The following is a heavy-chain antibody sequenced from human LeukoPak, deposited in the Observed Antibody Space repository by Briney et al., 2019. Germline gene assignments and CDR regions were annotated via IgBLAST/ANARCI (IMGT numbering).Heavy chain of an antibody. V-gene: IGHV3-33*01. CDR3: ARDPPDDSRGHYSLDH. CDR1: RFTFSSYG. J-gene: IGHJ4*02. Sequence: GGSLRLSCLASRFTFSSYGMHWVRQAPGKGLEWVAFIWFDERNKNYADSVKGRATISRDNSKSTLYLQINSLTAEDTALYYCARDPPDDSRGHYSLDHWGQGTLVIVSS. CDR2: IWFDERNK. D-gene: IGHD3-22*01.